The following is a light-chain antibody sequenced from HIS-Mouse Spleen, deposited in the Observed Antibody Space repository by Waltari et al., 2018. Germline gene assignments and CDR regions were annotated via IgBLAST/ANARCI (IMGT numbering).Light chain of an antibody. J-gene: IGLJ3*02. CDR3: QSYDSSLSGSNWV. Sequence: QSVLTQPPSVSGAPGQRVTIPCTGSSPNIGAGYDVHWYPQLPGTAPKLLIYGNSNRPSGVPDRFSGSKSGTSASLAITGLQAEDEADYYCQSYDSSLSGSNWVFGGGTKLTVL. CDR2: GNS. V-gene: IGLV1-40*01. CDR1: SPNIGAGYD.